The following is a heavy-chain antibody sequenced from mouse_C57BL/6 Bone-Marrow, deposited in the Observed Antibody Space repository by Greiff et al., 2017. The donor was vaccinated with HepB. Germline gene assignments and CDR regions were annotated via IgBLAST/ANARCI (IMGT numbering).Heavy chain of an antibody. Sequence: VKLQESGAELVRPGTSVKLSCKASGYTFTSYWMHWVKQRPGQGLEWIGVIDPSDSYTNYNQKFKGKATLTVDTSSSTAYMQLSSLTSEDSAVYYCARVNHMYSPPHWYFDVWGTGTTVTVSS. J-gene: IGHJ1*03. CDR2: IDPSDSYT. V-gene: IGHV1-59*01. CDR3: ARVNHMYSPPHWYFDV. CDR1: GYTFTSYW.